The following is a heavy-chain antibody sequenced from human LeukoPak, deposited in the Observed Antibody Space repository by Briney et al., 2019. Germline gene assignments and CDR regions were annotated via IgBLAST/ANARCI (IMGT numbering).Heavy chain of an antibody. V-gene: IGHV4-39*01. Sequence: SETLSLTCTVSGGSISSSSYYWGWIRQPPGKGLEWIGSIYYSGSTYYNPSLKSRVTISVDTSKNQFSLKLSSVTAADTAVYYCARAYYDSSGYLLNWFDPWGQGTLVTVSS. J-gene: IGHJ5*02. CDR3: ARAYYDSSGYLLNWFDP. D-gene: IGHD3-22*01. CDR1: GGSISSSSYY. CDR2: IYYSGST.